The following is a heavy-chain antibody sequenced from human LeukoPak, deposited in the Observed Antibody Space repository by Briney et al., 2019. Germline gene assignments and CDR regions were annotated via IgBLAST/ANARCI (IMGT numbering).Heavy chain of an antibody. Sequence: GGSLRLSCVGSGFSLNEYGIYWVRQAPGKGLKWVAVVSYDGGHKYYADSVKGRFTISRDTSSDTVSLQMNSLRVEDTAVYYCARDGRDYDYVWGSYRYYYYMDVWGKGTTVTVSS. CDR3: ARDGRDYDYVWGSYRYYYYMDV. CDR2: VSYDGGHK. J-gene: IGHJ6*03. CDR1: GFSLNEYG. D-gene: IGHD3-16*02. V-gene: IGHV3-30*03.